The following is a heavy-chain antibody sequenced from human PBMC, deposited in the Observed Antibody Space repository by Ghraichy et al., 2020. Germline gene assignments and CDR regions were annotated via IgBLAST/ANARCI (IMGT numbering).Heavy chain of an antibody. J-gene: IGHJ6*02. Sequence: GESLNISCAASGFTFSDFYMNWIRLAPGKGLEWIASISSAGTSIYYADSVKGRFTISRDNTKNSLYLQVDSLSVDDTAVYFCAGRKEAGGKQWVSPQRGPTTVARPGLDVWGQGTSVTVSS. D-gene: IGHD6-19*01. V-gene: IGHV3-11*04. CDR2: ISSAGTSI. CDR3: AGRKEAGGKQWVSPQRGPTTVARPGLDV. CDR1: GFTFSDFY.